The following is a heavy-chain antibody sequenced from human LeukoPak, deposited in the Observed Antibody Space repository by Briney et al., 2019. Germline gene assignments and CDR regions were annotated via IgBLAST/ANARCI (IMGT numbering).Heavy chain of an antibody. CDR2: IYYSGST. D-gene: IGHD6-13*01. Sequence: SETLSLTCAVSGGSISSYYWSWIRQPPGKGLEWIGYIYYSGSTNYNPSLKSRVTISVDTSQNQFSLKLSSVTAADTAVYYCARERVAAGTPTPDYFDYWGQGTLVTVSS. V-gene: IGHV4-59*01. CDR1: GGSISSYY. J-gene: IGHJ4*02. CDR3: ARERVAAGTPTPDYFDY.